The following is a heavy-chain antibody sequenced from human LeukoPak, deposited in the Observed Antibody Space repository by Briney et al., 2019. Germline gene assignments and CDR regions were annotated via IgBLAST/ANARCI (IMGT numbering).Heavy chain of an antibody. CDR2: INPNSGGT. CDR3: ARVVAGNWFDP. Sequence: GASVKVSRKASGYTFTGYYMHWVRQAPGQGLEWMGWINPNSGGTNYAQKFQGRVTMTRDTSITTAYMELSRLRSDDTAVYYRARVVAGNWFDPWGQGTLVTVSS. CDR1: GYTFTGYY. D-gene: IGHD6-19*01. J-gene: IGHJ5*02. V-gene: IGHV1-2*02.